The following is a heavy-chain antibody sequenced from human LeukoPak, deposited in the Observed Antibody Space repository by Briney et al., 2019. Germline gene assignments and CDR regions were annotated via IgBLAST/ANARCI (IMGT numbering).Heavy chain of an antibody. Sequence: ASVKVSCKASGYTFTSYGISWVRQAPGQGLEWMGWISAYNGNTNYAQKLQGRVTMTTDTSTSTAYMELRSLRSDDTAVYYCARGEYYYGSGSYYNDGYWGQGTLVTVSS. V-gene: IGHV1-18*01. CDR2: ISAYNGNT. D-gene: IGHD3-10*01. J-gene: IGHJ4*02. CDR3: ARGEYYYGSGSYYNDGY. CDR1: GYTFTSYG.